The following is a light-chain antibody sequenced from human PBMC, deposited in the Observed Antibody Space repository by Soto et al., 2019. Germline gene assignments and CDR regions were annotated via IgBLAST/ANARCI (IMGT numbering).Light chain of an antibody. CDR2: SNN. Sequence: QSVLTQPPSASGTPGQRVTISCSGSSSNIGSKTVSWYQQLPGTAPKLLMYSNNQRPSGVPDRFSGSKSGTSASLAISGLQSEDEADYYCEAWDDSLNAGVFGGGTKVTVL. CDR1: SSNIGSKT. V-gene: IGLV1-44*01. CDR3: EAWDDSLNAGV. J-gene: IGLJ2*01.